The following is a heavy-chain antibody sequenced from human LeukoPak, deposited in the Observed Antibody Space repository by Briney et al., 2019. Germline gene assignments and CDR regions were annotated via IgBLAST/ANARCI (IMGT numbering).Heavy chain of an antibody. CDR2: INPNSGGT. J-gene: IGHJ5*02. CDR3: ARGGWSLGYCSSSSCLDWFDP. CDR1: RYTFTDYY. D-gene: IGHD2-2*01. V-gene: IGHV1-2*02. Sequence: ASVKVSCKASRYTFTDYYMHWVRQAPGQGLEWMGWINPNSGGTNYAQKFQGRVTMTRDTSISTAYMELSRLRSDDTAVYYCARGGWSLGYCSSSSCLDWFDPCGQGTLVTVSS.